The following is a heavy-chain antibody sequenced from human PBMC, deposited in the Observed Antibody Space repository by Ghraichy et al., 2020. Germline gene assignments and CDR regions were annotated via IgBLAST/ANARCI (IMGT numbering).Heavy chain of an antibody. CDR1: GFTFSSSA. D-gene: IGHD1-26*01. J-gene: IGHJ4*02. CDR3: AKKREGSGYYFDF. CDR2: ISSSGGST. V-gene: IGHV3-23*01. Sequence: GGSLRLSCAASGFTFSSSAMSWVRQAPGKGLEWVSAISSSGGSTSYADSVKGRFTISRDNSKNTLYLQMNSLRAEDTAVYYCAKKREGSGYYFDFWGQGTLVTVSS.